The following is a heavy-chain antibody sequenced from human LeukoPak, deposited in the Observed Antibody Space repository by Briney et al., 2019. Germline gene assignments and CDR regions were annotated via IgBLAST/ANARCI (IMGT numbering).Heavy chain of an antibody. Sequence: SETLSLTCTVSDGSISSSNYYWAWIRQPPGKGLEWIANIFYTGNTYYNPSLKSRVTISVDTSKNQFSLKLSSVTAADTAVYYCATLKGTIGPWGQGTLVTVSS. D-gene: IGHD2-8*01. V-gene: IGHV4-39*07. CDR1: DGSISSSNYY. J-gene: IGHJ5*02. CDR2: IFYTGNT. CDR3: ATLKGTIGP.